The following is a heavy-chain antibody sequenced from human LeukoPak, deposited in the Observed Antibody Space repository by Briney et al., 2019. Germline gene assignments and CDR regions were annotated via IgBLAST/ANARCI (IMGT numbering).Heavy chain of an antibody. CDR3: AGSIAAADDY. D-gene: IGHD6-13*01. J-gene: IGHJ4*02. V-gene: IGHV3-53*01. CDR2: IYSGGST. CDR1: GFTISSNY. Sequence: GXSLRLSCAASGFTISSNYMNWVRQPPGKGLEWVSVIYSGGSTYYAASVKGRFTISRDNSKNTLYLQMNSLRAEDTAVYYCAGSIAAADDYWGQGTLVTVSS.